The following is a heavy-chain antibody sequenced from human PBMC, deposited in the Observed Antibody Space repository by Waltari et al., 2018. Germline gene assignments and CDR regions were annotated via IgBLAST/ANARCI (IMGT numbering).Heavy chain of an antibody. Sequence: TSYDINWVRQATGQGLEWMGWMNPNSGNTGYAQKFQGRVTMTRNTSISTAYMELSSLRSEDTAVYYCAIYFYQPYYYMDVWGKGTTVTVSS. CDR2: MNPNSGNT. D-gene: IGHD2-2*01. J-gene: IGHJ6*03. CDR1: TSYD. CDR3: AIYFYQPYYYMDV. V-gene: IGHV1-8*01.